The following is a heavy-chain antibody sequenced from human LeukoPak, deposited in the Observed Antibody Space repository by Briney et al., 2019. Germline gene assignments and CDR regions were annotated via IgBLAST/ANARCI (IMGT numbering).Heavy chain of an antibody. CDR3: ARREGGWYLDY. J-gene: IGHJ4*02. V-gene: IGHV5-51*01. CDR2: IYPGDPDT. D-gene: IGHD6-19*01. CDR1: GYTFSNYW. Sequence: GESLKISCKGSGYTFSNYWIGWVRQMPGKGLEWMGIIYPGDPDTRYSPSFQGQVTISADKSISTAYLQWNSLKASDTAMYYCARREGGWYLDYWGQGTLVTVSS.